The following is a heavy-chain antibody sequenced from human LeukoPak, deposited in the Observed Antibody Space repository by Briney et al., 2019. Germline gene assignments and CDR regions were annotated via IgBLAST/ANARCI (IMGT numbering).Heavy chain of an antibody. CDR1: GFTFSSYG. Sequence: GGSLRLSCAASGFTFSSYGMHWVRQAPGKGLEWVAFIRYDGSNKYYADSVKGRFTISRDNSKNTLYLQMNSLRAEDTAVYYCASRSITWYQMANWFDPWGQGTLVTVSS. CDR2: IRYDGSNK. CDR3: ASRSITWYQMANWFDP. D-gene: IGHD6-13*01. J-gene: IGHJ5*02. V-gene: IGHV3-30*02.